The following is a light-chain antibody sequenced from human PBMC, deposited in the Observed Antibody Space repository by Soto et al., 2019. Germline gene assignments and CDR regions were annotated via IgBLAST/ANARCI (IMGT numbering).Light chain of an antibody. Sequence: QSVLTQPASVSGSPGQSITISCTGTTSDVGDYNYVSWYQQHPGKAPKLMIDEVINRPSGVSNRFSGSKSGNTASLTIAGLQAEDEADYYCSSYTSSNLFGTGTKLTVL. V-gene: IGLV2-14*01. CDR1: TSDVGDYNY. CDR2: EVI. J-gene: IGLJ1*01. CDR3: SSYTSSNL.